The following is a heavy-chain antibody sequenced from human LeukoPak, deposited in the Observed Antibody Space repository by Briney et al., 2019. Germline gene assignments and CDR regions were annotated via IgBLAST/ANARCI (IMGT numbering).Heavy chain of an antibody. CDR3: AREIGSGWPPDAFDI. J-gene: IGHJ3*02. CDR1: GYTFTGYY. D-gene: IGHD6-19*01. V-gene: IGHV1-2*02. Sequence: GASVKVSCKASGYTFTGYYMHWVRQAPGQGLEWMGWINPNSGDTNYAQKFQGRVTMTRDTSVSTAYMELSRLRSDDTAVYYCAREIGSGWPPDAFDIWGQGTMVTVSS. CDR2: INPNSGDT.